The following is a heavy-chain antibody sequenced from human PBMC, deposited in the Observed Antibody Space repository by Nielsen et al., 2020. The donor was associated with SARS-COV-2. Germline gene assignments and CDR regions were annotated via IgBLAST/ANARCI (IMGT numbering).Heavy chain of an antibody. CDR3: ARVFQQHYFDY. D-gene: IGHD6-13*01. CDR2: INHSGST. J-gene: IGHJ4*02. V-gene: IGHV4-34*01. CDR1: GGSFSGYY. Sequence: SETLSLTCAVYGGSFSGYYWSWIRQPPGKGLEWIGEINHSGSTNYNPSLKSRVTISVDTSKNQFSLKLSSVTAADTAVYYWARVFQQHYFDYWGQGTLVTVSS.